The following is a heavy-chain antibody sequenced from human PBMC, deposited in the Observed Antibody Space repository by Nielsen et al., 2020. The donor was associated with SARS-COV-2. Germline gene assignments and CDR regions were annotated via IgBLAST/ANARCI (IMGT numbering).Heavy chain of an antibody. V-gene: IGHV4-4*02. CDR3: ARSVSSYGPRHFDS. D-gene: IGHD3-10*01. CDR1: GDSITTSTW. Sequence: GSLRLSCAVSGDSITTSTWWSWVRQPPGKGLEFIGEIYHSGNTNYAPSLHSRVTLSVDKSKNQFSLNLSAVTAADTAVYYCARSVSSYGPRHFDSWGQGALVTVSS. CDR2: IYHSGNT. J-gene: IGHJ4*02.